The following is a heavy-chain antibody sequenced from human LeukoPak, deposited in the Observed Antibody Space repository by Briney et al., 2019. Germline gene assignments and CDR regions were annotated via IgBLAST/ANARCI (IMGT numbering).Heavy chain of an antibody. Sequence: GGSLRLSCAASGFTFSSYAMSWVRQAPGKGLEWVSAISGSGGSTYYADSVKGRFTISRDNSKSTLYLQMNSLRAEDTAVYYCAKAPGGFYDSSGLAFDYWGQGTLVTVSS. V-gene: IGHV3-23*01. J-gene: IGHJ4*02. D-gene: IGHD3-22*01. CDR2: ISGSGGST. CDR1: GFTFSSYA. CDR3: AKAPGGFYDSSGLAFDY.